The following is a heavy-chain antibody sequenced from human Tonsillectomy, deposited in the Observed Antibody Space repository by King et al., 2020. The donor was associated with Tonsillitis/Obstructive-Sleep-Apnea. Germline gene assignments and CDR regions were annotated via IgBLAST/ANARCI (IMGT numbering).Heavy chain of an antibody. J-gene: IGHJ3*02. CDR2: FDPEDGET. Sequence: QLVQSGAEVKKPGASVKVSCKVSGYTITELSMNWVRQATGKGLEWMGGFDPEDGETIYAQKFQGRVTMTEDTSTDTAYMELSSLRSEDTAVYYCATGYSYGYSDAFDIWGQGTMVTVSS. CDR3: ATGYSYGYSDAFDI. V-gene: IGHV1-24*01. CDR1: GYTITELS. D-gene: IGHD5-18*01.